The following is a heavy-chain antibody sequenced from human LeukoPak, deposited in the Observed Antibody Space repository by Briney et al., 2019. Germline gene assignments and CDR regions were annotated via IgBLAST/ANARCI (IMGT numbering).Heavy chain of an antibody. Sequence: PGGSLRLSCAASGFTFSSYAMTWVRQAPGKGLEWVSSISSSSSYIYYADSVKGRFTISRDNAKNSLYLQMNSLRAEDTAFYYCAKKTRHYDFWSGYYSGNYFDYWGQGTLVIVSS. CDR2: ISSSSSYI. CDR3: AKKTRHYDFWSGYYSGNYFDY. V-gene: IGHV3-21*04. D-gene: IGHD3-3*01. J-gene: IGHJ4*02. CDR1: GFTFSSYA.